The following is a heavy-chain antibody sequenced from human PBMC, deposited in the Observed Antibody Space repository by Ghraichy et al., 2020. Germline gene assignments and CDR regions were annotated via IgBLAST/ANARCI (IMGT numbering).Heavy chain of an antibody. D-gene: IGHD3-3*01. CDR1: GFTFSSYG. Sequence: GGSLRLSCAASGFTFSSYGMHWVRQAPGKGLEWVSVIGYDGSNKYYADSVKGRFTISRDNSKNTLYLQMNSLRAEDTAVYYCARDQHDFWSGGYGVYYGMDVWGQGTTVTVSS. V-gene: IGHV3-33*01. J-gene: IGHJ6*02. CDR2: IGYDGSNK. CDR3: ARDQHDFWSGGYGVYYGMDV.